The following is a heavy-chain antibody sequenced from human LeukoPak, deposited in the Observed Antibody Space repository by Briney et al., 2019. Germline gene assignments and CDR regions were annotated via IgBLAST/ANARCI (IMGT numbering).Heavy chain of an antibody. Sequence: GGSLRLSCAASGFTFSSYAMSWVRQAPGNGLDWVSAISGSGGSTYYADSVKGRFTITRGNSKNTLYLQMNSLRAEDTAVYYCAKDVSIAVAGTLDYWGQGTLVTVSS. CDR2: ISGSGGST. CDR3: AKDVSIAVAGTLDY. CDR1: GFTFSSYA. J-gene: IGHJ4*02. D-gene: IGHD6-19*01. V-gene: IGHV3-23*01.